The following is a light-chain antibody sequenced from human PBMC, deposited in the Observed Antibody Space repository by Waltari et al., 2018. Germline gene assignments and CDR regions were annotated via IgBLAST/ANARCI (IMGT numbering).Light chain of an antibody. CDR2: GAD. V-gene: IGKV3-20*01. J-gene: IGKJ1*01. CDR1: QSVSSGY. Sequence: EIVLTQSPGTPSLSPGERATLSCRASQSVSSGYLAWYQQKPGQAPRLLIYGADSRATGIPDRFSGSGSGTDFTLTISRLEPEDFAVYYCQQYGSSQTFGQGTKVEIK. CDR3: QQYGSSQT.